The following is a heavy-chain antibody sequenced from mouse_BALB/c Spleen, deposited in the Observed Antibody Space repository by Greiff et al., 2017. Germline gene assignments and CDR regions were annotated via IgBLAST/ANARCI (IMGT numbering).Heavy chain of an antibody. D-gene: IGHD2-14*01. CDR1: GFTFSSYA. CDR3: ARDRYDERFAY. CDR2: ISSGGSYT. Sequence: EVQVVESGGGLVKPGGSLKLSCAASGFTFSSYAMSWVRQSPEKRLEWVAEISSGGSYTYYPDTVTGRFTISRDNAKNTLYLEMSSLRSEDTAMYYCARDRYDERFAYWGQGTLVTVSA. V-gene: IGHV5-9-4*01. J-gene: IGHJ3*01.